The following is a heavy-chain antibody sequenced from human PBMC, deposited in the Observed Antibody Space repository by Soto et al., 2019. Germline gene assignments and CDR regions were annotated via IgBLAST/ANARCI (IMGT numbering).Heavy chain of an antibody. CDR3: AKDGVSFGYSYELDY. CDR2: ISWNSGSI. Sequence: EVQLVESGGGLVQPGRSLRLSCAASGFTFDDYAMHWVRQAPGKGLEWVSGISWNSGSIGYADSVKGRFTISRDNAKNSLYLQMNSLRAEDTALYYYAKDGVSFGYSYELDYWGQGTLVTVSS. D-gene: IGHD5-18*01. CDR1: GFTFDDYA. J-gene: IGHJ4*02. V-gene: IGHV3-9*01.